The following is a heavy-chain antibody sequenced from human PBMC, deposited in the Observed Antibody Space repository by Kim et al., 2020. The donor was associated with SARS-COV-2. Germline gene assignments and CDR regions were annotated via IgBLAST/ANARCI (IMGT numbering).Heavy chain of an antibody. Sequence: GGSLRLSCAASGFTFSSYSMNWVRQAPGKGLEWVSSISSSSSYIYYADSVKGRFTLSRDNAKNSLYLQMNSLRAEDTAVYYCARGYSSGWGPFDYWGQGTLVTVSS. V-gene: IGHV3-21*01. CDR1: GFTFSSYS. D-gene: IGHD6-19*01. J-gene: IGHJ4*02. CDR3: ARGYSSGWGPFDY. CDR2: ISSSSSYI.